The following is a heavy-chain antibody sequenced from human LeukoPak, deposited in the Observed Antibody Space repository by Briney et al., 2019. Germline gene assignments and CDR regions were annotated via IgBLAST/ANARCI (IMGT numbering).Heavy chain of an antibody. J-gene: IGHJ4*02. CDR3: AKGAMIVPQTYDF. D-gene: IGHD3-22*01. CDR2: INWNGGRT. V-gene: IGHV3-20*04. Sequence: GGSLRLSCAASGFMFDDYGMSWVRQAPGKGLEWVSGINWNGGRTGYADSVKGRFTISRDNAKNPLYLQMNSLRAEDTALYYCAKGAMIVPQTYDFWGQGTLVTVSS. CDR1: GFMFDDYG.